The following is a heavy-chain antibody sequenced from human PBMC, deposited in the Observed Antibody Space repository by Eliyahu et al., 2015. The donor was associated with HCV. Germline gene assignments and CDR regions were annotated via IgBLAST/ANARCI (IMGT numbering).Heavy chain of an antibody. D-gene: IGHD3-3*01. J-gene: IGHJ6*02. Sequence: EVQLVESGGGLVQPGGSLRLSCAASGFTFSSYWXHXXRQAPGKGLVWVSRINSDGSSTNYADSVKGRFTISRDIAKNTLYLQMNSLRAEDTAVYYCARDKGYYDLLSGYYADYYGMDVWGQGTTVTVSS. CDR3: ARDKGYYDLLSGYYADYYGMDV. CDR2: INSDGSST. CDR1: GFTFSSYW. V-gene: IGHV3-74*01.